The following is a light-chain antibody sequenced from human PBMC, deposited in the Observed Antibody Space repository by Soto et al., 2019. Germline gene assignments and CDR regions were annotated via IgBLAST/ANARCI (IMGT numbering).Light chain of an antibody. CDR3: QQYHDWPPWT. CDR1: QSISDN. CDR2: GAS. J-gene: IGKJ1*01. Sequence: EVVMTQFPATLSVSPGERATLSCRASQSISDNLAWYQQKVGQPPRLLIYGASTRATGIPARFSGSGSGTEFTLTISGLQSEDFAVYYCQQYHDWPPWTFGQGTKVEIK. V-gene: IGKV3-15*01.